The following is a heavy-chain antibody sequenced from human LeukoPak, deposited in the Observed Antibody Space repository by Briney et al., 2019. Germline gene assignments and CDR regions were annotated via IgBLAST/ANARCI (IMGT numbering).Heavy chain of an antibody. CDR1: GYTFTGPY. V-gene: IGHV1-2*02. CDR3: ARVEYCIQGVYVNFDY. J-gene: IGHJ4*02. Sequence: ASVKVSCTASGYTFTGPYIHWIRQAPGQGLEWMGWINPNSGGTKYAQKFQGRVTMTRDASINTAYMELSRLRSDDTAVYYCARVEYCIQGVYVNFDYWGQGTLVTVST. CDR2: INPNSGGT. D-gene: IGHD2-8*01.